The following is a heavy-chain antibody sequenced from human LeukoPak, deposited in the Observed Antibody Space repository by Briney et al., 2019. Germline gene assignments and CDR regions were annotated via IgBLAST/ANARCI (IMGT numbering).Heavy chain of an antibody. CDR3: ARTLLDDRSGYLDY. Sequence: GASVKVSCKASGYTFTGYYMHWVRQAPGQGLERMGWINPNSGGTNYAQKFQGRVTMTGDTSISTAYMDLNRLRSDDTAVHYCARTLLDDRSGYLDYWGRGTLVTVSS. CDR1: GYTFTGYY. V-gene: IGHV1-2*02. CDR2: INPNSGGT. J-gene: IGHJ4*02. D-gene: IGHD3-22*01.